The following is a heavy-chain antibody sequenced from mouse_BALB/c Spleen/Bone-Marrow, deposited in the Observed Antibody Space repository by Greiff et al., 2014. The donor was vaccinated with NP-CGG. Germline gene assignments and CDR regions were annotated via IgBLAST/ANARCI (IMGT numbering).Heavy chain of an antibody. D-gene: IGHD2-1*01. V-gene: IGHV1-54*01. CDR3: ARDGNWFPY. Sequence: VNLVESGAELVRPGTSVKVSCKASGYAFTNYFIEWVKQRPGQGLEWIGVLNPGSGGTNYNKKFKGRATLTADKSSSTAYMQLSSLTSDDSAVYSCARDGNWFPYWGQGTLVTVSA. CDR1: GYAFTNYF. J-gene: IGHJ3*01. CDR2: LNPGSGGT.